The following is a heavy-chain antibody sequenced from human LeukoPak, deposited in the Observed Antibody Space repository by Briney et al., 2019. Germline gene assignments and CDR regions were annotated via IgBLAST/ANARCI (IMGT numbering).Heavy chain of an antibody. CDR1: GYTFTSYD. CDR3: ARGPPLYYYYGMDV. CDR2: MNPNSGNT. J-gene: IGHJ6*02. Sequence: ASVKVSCKASGYTFTSYDINWVRQATGQGLEWMGWMNPNSGNTGYAQKFQGRVTMTRNTSISTAYMELSSLRSEDTAVYYCARGPPLYYYYGMDVWGQGTTVTVSS. V-gene: IGHV1-8*01.